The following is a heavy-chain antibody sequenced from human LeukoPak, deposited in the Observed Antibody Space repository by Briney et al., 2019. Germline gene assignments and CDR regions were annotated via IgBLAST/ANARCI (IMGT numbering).Heavy chain of an antibody. CDR1: GGSFSGYY. V-gene: IGHV4-34*01. J-gene: IGHJ4*02. CDR3: ARAAVGAVDY. CDR2: INHSGST. Sequence: SETLSLTCAVYGGSFSGYYWSWIRQPPGKGLEWIGEINHSGSTNYNPSLKSRVTISVDTSKNQFSLKLSSVTAADTAVYYCARAAVGAVDYWGQGTLVTVSS. D-gene: IGHD1-26*01.